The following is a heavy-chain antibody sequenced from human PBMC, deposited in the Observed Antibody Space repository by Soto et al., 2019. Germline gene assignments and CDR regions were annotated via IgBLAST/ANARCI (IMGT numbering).Heavy chain of an antibody. J-gene: IGHJ4*02. CDR1: GFTFSSYA. CDR3: AGGRITMVRGVLRV. CDR2: ISYDGSNK. V-gene: IGHV3-30-3*01. D-gene: IGHD3-10*01. Sequence: QVQLVESGGGVVQPGRSLRLSCAASGFTFSSYAMHWVRQAPGKGLEWVAVISYDGSNKYYADSVKGRFTISRDNSKNTLYLRMNSLRAEDTAVYYCAGGRITMVRGVLRVWGQGTLVTVSS.